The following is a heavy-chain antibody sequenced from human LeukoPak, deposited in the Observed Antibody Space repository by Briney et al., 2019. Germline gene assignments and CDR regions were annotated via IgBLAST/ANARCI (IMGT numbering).Heavy chain of an antibody. D-gene: IGHD2-21*01. CDR2: LKGDGSEA. CDR3: ARHDTGDAFDY. CDR1: GFTFRSHS. V-gene: IGHV3-74*01. Sequence: GGSLRLSCLASGFTFRSHSMHWVRQAPGEGLVWVSRLKGDGSEASYADSVKGRFTISRDNAKNSLSLQMNSLRVEDTAVYYCARHDTGDAFDYWGQGALVIVSS. J-gene: IGHJ4*02.